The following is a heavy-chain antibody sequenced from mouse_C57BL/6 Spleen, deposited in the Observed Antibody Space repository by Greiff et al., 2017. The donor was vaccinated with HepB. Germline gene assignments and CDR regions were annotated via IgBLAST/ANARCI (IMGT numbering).Heavy chain of an antibody. CDR3: ASSDNECDGRVYFGY. J-gene: IGHJ2*01. V-gene: IGHV1-39*01. D-gene: IGHD2-13*01. Sequence: VQLQQSGPELVKPGASVKISCKASGYSFTDYNMNWVKQSNGKSLEWIGVINPNYGSTSYNQKFKGKATLTVNPSSSTAYMQLNSLTSEDSAVYYCASSDNECDGRVYFGYWGQGTTLTASS. CDR1: GYSFTDYN. CDR2: INPNYGST.